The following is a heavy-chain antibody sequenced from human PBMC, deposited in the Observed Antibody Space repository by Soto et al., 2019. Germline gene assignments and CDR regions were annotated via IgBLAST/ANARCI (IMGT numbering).Heavy chain of an antibody. CDR2: IYPGDSDT. CDR3: ARERSLAVAAPGY. Sequence: WIRQSPDKGLEWMGIIYPGDSDTRYSPSFQGQVTISADKSISTAYLQWSSLKASDTAMYYCARERSLAVAAPGYWGQGTLVTVSS. J-gene: IGHJ4*02. V-gene: IGHV5-51*01. D-gene: IGHD6-19*01.